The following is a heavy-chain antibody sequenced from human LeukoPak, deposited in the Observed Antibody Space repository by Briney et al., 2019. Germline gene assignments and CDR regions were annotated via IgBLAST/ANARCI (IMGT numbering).Heavy chain of an antibody. CDR2: INHSGST. V-gene: IGHV4-34*01. CDR1: GGSFSGYY. J-gene: IGHJ6*02. CDR3: ARGLVAYYYYGMDV. Sequence: SETLSLTCAVYGGSFSGYYWSWIRQPPGKGLEWIGEINHSGSTNYNPSLKSRVTISVDTSKNQFSLKLSSVTAADTAVYYCARGLVAYYYYGMDVWGQGTTVTVSS.